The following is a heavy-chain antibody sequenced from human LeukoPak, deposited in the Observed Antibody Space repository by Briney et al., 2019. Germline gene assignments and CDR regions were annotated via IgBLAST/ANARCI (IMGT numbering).Heavy chain of an antibody. CDR1: GYTFTSYY. CDR2: INPTTGDT. Sequence: ASVKVSCKASGYTFTSYYMHWVRQAPGHGLEWMGIINPTTGDTTYAQKFQGRLTMTRDMSESTVYMELSRLTSEDTAVFYCARYGFSAVWQGGWHAFDIWGQGTVVTVSS. CDR3: ARYGFSAVWQGGWHAFDI. J-gene: IGHJ3*02. V-gene: IGHV1-46*01. D-gene: IGHD2-15*01.